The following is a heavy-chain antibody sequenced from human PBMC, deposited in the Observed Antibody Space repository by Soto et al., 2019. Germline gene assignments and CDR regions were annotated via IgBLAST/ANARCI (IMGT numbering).Heavy chain of an antibody. CDR1: GFTFSSYA. Sequence: QVQLVESGGGVVQPGRSLRLSCAASGFTFSSYAMHWVRQAPGKGLEWVAVISYDGSNKYYADSVKGRFTISRDNSKNTLYLQMNSLRAEDTAVYYCAGTVAGTGLDYWGQGTLVTVSS. CDR3: AGTVAGTGLDY. J-gene: IGHJ4*02. D-gene: IGHD6-19*01. V-gene: IGHV3-30-3*01. CDR2: ISYDGSNK.